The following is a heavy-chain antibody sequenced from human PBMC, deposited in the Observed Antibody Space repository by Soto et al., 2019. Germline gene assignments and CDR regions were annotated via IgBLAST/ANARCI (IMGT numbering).Heavy chain of an antibody. D-gene: IGHD3-16*01. V-gene: IGHV1-3*01. CDR2: INAGNGNT. CDR3: ARGLNVYYSDY. Sequence: GASVKVSCKASGYTFTSYAMHWVHQAPGQRLEWMGWINAGNGNTKYSQKFQGRVTITRDTSASTAYMELSSLRSEDTAVYYCARGLNVYYSDYWGQGTLVTVSS. J-gene: IGHJ4*02. CDR1: GYTFTSYA.